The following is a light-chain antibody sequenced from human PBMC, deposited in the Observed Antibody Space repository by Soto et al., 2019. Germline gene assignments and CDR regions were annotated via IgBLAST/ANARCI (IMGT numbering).Light chain of an antibody. Sequence: IQLTQSPSSLSASVGDRVTITCRASQDISSYLAWYQQKPGKAPKLLIYAASTLQTGVPSRFSGSGSGTDFTFTISSLQPEDIATYYCQQYDNLPLTFGGGTKVDIK. CDR3: QQYDNLPLT. CDR2: AAS. J-gene: IGKJ4*01. V-gene: IGKV1-33*01. CDR1: QDISSY.